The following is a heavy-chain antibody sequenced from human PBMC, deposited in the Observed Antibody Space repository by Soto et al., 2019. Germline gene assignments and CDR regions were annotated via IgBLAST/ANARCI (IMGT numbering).Heavy chain of an antibody. CDR2: ISKSDYT. Sequence: GGSLRLSCTVSGFACNNYGINWVRQAPGKGLEWVSSISKSDYTYYSDSVTGRFTISRDNAKNSVSLRMNTLRVEDTAVYYCAREDSIIIPAVSDFWGQGTLVTVSS. CDR1: GFACNNYG. V-gene: IGHV3-21*01. CDR3: AREDSIIIPAVSDF. D-gene: IGHD2-2*01. J-gene: IGHJ4*02.